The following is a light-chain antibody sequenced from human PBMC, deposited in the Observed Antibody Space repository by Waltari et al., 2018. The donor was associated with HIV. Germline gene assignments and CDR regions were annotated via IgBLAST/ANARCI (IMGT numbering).Light chain of an antibody. CDR3: QQYYSTTTWT. CDR1: QAISNS. V-gene: IGKV1-NL1*01. J-gene: IGKJ1*01. CDR2: AAS. Sequence: DIQLTQSPASLSASVGDRVTITCRASQAISNSIAWYQQRPGKAPRLLLFAASRLETGVTSRFIGSGSGTFFTLTITSLQPGDFVTYYCQQYYSTTTWTFGQGTRVE.